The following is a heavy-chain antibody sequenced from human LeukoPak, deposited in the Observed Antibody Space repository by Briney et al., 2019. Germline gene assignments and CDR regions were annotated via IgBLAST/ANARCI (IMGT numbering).Heavy chain of an antibody. Sequence: GGSLRLSCTGSGFSFTNYAMHWVRQAPGKGLEWVAVIWYDGSNKYYADSVKGRFTISRDNSKNTLYLQMNSLRAEDTAVYYCAREAGTSRIFDYWGQGTLVTVSS. CDR1: GFSFTNYA. J-gene: IGHJ4*02. CDR3: AREAGTSRIFDY. CDR2: IWYDGSNK. D-gene: IGHD6-19*01. V-gene: IGHV3-33*08.